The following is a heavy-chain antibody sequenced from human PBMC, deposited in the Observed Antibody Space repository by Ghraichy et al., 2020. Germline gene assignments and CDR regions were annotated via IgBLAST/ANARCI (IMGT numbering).Heavy chain of an antibody. D-gene: IGHD3-16*01. J-gene: IGHJ5*02. V-gene: IGHV1-3*04. CDR2: INTDNGYT. CDR3: ARDLSRGMNWFDP. Sequence: ASVKVSCKASGYTFTTYAIHWVRQAPGQRLEWMGWINTDNGYTSYSQTFQGRLTLTRDTSASTAYMELTSLRSEDTAVYYCARDLSRGMNWFDPWGQGTLVTVSS. CDR1: GYTFTTYA.